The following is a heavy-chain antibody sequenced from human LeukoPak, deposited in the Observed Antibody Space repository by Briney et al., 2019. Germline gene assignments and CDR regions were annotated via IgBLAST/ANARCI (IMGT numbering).Heavy chain of an antibody. D-gene: IGHD3-10*01. Sequence: GGSLRLSCAASGFTFDDYGMSWVRQAPGKGLEWVSAISGSGGSTYYADSVKGRFTISRDNSKNTLYLQMNSLRAEDTAVYYCAKDVLWFGELLPNDYWGQGTLVTVSS. CDR1: GFTFDDYG. V-gene: IGHV3-23*01. CDR3: AKDVLWFGELLPNDY. J-gene: IGHJ4*02. CDR2: ISGSGGST.